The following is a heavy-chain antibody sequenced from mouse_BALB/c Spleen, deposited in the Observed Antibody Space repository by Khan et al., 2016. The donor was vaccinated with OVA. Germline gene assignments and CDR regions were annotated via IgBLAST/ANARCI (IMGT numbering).Heavy chain of an antibody. CDR1: GYSITSDYA. V-gene: IGHV3-2*02. CDR2: ISYSGST. J-gene: IGHJ2*01. Sequence: EVELVESGPGLVKPSQSLSLTCTVTGYSITSDYAWNWIRQFPGNKLEWMGYISYSGSTSYTPSLKSRISITRDTSKNQFFLQLNSVTTEDTATYYCARGNYYGYYFDYWGQGTTLTVSS. D-gene: IGHD1-1*01. CDR3: ARGNYYGYYFDY.